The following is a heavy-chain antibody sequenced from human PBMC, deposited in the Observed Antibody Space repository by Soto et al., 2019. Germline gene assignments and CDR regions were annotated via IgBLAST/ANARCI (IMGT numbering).Heavy chain of an antibody. J-gene: IGHJ3*02. CDR2: IYYSGST. Sequence: SETLSLTCTVSGGSISSYYWSWIRQPPGKGLEWIGYIYYSGSTNYNPSLKSRVTISVDTSKNQFSLKLSSVTAADTAVYYCARLRTYYYDSSGYDIWGQGTMVTVSS. CDR3: ARLRTYYYDSSGYDI. D-gene: IGHD3-22*01. V-gene: IGHV4-59*08. CDR1: GGSISSYY.